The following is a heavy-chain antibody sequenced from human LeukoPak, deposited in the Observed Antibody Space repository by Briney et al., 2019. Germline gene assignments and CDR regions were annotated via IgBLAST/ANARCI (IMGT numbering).Heavy chain of an antibody. J-gene: IGHJ4*02. CDR2: INSDGSST. CDR1: GFTFSSYW. D-gene: IGHD2-2*01. Sequence: GGSLRLSCAASGFTFSSYWMHWVRQAPGKGLVWVSRINSDGSSTSYADSVKGRFTISRDNAKNTLYLQMNSLRAEDTAVYYCAKIGYCSSTSCSDIVATTSSNDYWGQGTQVTVSS. V-gene: IGHV3-74*01. CDR3: AKIGYCSSTSCSDIVATTSSNDY.